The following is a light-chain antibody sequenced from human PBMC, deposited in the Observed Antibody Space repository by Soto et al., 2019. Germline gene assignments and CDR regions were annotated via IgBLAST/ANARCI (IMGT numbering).Light chain of an antibody. CDR1: QSVLSSSRNKNY. Sequence: DIVMTQSPDSLAVSLGDRATINCKSSQSVLSSSRNKNYLAWYQQKPGQPPKLLIYWASTRESGVPDRFSGSGSGTDFTLNISSLQAEDVAVYYCQQYYSTPRTFGQGTKVEIK. J-gene: IGKJ1*01. CDR3: QQYYSTPRT. V-gene: IGKV4-1*01. CDR2: WAS.